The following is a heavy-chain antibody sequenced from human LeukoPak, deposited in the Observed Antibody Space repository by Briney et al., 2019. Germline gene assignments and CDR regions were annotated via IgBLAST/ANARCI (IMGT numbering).Heavy chain of an antibody. V-gene: IGHV1-8*01. J-gene: IGHJ4*02. Sequence: ASVKVSCKASGYTFTSYDINWVRQATGQGLEWMGWMNPNSGNTGYAQKFQGRVTMTRNTSISTAYMELSSLRSEDTAVYYCASGLLKQVVTDDYWGQGTLVTVSS. CDR3: ASGLLKQVVTDDY. CDR2: MNPNSGNT. D-gene: IGHD3-22*01. CDR1: GYTFTSYD.